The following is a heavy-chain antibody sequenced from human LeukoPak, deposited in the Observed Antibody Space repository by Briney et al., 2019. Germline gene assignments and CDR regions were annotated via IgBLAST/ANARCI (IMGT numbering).Heavy chain of an antibody. Sequence: GGSLRLSCAASGFTFDDYGMSWVRQAPGKGLEWVSGINWNGGSTGYADSVKGRFTISRDNAKNSLYLQMNSLRAEDTALYYCARDRKRLRYFDWLSGKDPGDAFDIWGQGTMVTVSS. CDR3: ARDRKRLRYFDWLSGKDPGDAFDI. CDR2: INWNGGST. J-gene: IGHJ3*02. D-gene: IGHD3-9*01. V-gene: IGHV3-20*04. CDR1: GFTFDDYG.